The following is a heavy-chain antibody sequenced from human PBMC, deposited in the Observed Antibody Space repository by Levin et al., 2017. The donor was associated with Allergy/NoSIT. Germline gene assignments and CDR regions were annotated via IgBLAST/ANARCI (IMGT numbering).Heavy chain of an antibody. CDR1: GLRFGDSS. CDR3: GRAGDGYHFWIDY. CDR2: IRSKTGDATP. D-gene: IGHD3-3*01. V-gene: IGHV3-49*03. Sequence: GGSLRLSCTTSGLRFGDSSLSWFRQAPGKGLEWVGFIRSKTGDATPQYAASVRGRFIISRDDAENIAYLQMNNLKIEDTAVYYCGRAGDGYHFWIDYWGQGTLVTVSS. J-gene: IGHJ4*02.